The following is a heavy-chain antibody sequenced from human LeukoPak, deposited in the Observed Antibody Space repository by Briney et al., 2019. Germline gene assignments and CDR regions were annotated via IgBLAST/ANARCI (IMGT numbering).Heavy chain of an antibody. V-gene: IGHV5-51*01. Sequence: GESLKISCKGSGYSFTSYWIGWVRQMPGKGLEWMGIIYPGDSDTRYSPSCQGQVTISADKSISTAYLQWSSLKASDTAMYYCARLNYYDSSGYAAFDIWGQGTMVTVSS. J-gene: IGHJ3*02. CDR3: ARLNYYDSSGYAAFDI. CDR1: GYSFTSYW. D-gene: IGHD3-22*01. CDR2: IYPGDSDT.